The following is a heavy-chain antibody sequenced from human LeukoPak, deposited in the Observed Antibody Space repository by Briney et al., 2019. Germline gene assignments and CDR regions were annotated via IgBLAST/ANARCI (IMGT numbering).Heavy chain of an antibody. CDR2: IYYSGST. V-gene: IGHV4-59*01. D-gene: IGHD2-15*01. J-gene: IGHJ5*02. Sequence: SETLSLTCTVSGGSISSYYWSWIRQPPGKGLEWIGYIYYSGSTNYNPSLKSRVTISVDTSKNQFSLKLSSVTAADTAVYYCAREGEGYCSGGSCSNWFDPWGQETLVTVSS. CDR1: GGSISSYY. CDR3: AREGEGYCSGGSCSNWFDP.